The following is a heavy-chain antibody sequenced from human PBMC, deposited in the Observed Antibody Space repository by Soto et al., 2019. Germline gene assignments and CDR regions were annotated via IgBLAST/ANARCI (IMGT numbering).Heavy chain of an antibody. V-gene: IGHV4-31*03. CDR2: IYYSGST. CDR3: ARDDASSSWYPRHYYYYGMDV. CDR1: GGSISSGGYY. J-gene: IGHJ6*02. D-gene: IGHD6-13*01. Sequence: QVQLQESGPGLVKPSQTLSLTCTVSGGSISSGGYYWSWIRQHPGKGLEWIGYIYYSGSTYYNPSLKSRVTISVDTSKNQFSLKLSSVTAADTAVYYCARDDASSSWYPRHYYYYGMDVWGQGTTVTVSS.